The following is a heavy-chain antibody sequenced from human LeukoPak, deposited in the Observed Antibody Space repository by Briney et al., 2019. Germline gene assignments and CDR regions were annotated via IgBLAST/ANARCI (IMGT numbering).Heavy chain of an antibody. Sequence: GGSLRLSCAASGFTVSSNYMSWVRQAPGKGLEWVSVIYSGGSTYYADSVKGRFTISRHNSKNTLYLQMNSLRAEDTAVYYCARARYIVATIGIGDYWGQGTLVTVSS. CDR3: ARARYIVATIGIGDY. V-gene: IGHV3-53*04. D-gene: IGHD5-12*01. CDR1: GFTVSSNY. J-gene: IGHJ4*02. CDR2: IYSGGST.